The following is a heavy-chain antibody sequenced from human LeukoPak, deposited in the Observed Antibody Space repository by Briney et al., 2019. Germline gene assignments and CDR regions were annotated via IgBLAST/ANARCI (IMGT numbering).Heavy chain of an antibody. Sequence: SETLSLTCAVYGGSFSGYYWSWIRQPPGKGLEWIGEINHSGSTNYNPSLKSRVTISVDTSKNQFSLKLSSVTAADTAVYCCARKWGSSSWFDYWGQGTLVTVSS. CDR3: ARKWGSSSWFDY. J-gene: IGHJ4*02. CDR1: GGSFSGYY. V-gene: IGHV4-34*01. D-gene: IGHD6-13*01. CDR2: INHSGST.